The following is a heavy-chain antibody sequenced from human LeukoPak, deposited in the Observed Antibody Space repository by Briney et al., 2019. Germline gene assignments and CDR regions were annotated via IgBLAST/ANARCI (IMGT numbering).Heavy chain of an antibody. CDR3: ARRDIVVVPAASTFVAVYFDY. J-gene: IGHJ4*02. CDR2: INHSGST. V-gene: IGHV4-34*01. D-gene: IGHD2-2*01. CDR1: GGSFSGYY. Sequence: SETLSLTCAVYGGSFSGYYWSWIRQPPGKGLEWIGEINHSGSTNHNPSLKSRVTISVDTSKNQFSLKLSSVTAADTAVYYCARRDIVVVPAASTFVAVYFDYWGQGTLVTVSS.